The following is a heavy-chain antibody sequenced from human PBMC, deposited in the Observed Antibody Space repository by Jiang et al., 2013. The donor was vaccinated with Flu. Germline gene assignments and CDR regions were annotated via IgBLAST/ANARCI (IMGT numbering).Heavy chain of an antibody. D-gene: IGHD3-10*01. CDR3: ARAHHYYGSGTYRYYGMDV. Sequence: GSGLVKPSQTLSLTCTVSGGSISSGSYYWSWIRRPAGKGLEWIGRIYTSGSTNYNPSLKSRVTISLDTSKNQFSLKLSSVTAADTAVFYCARAHHYYGSGTYRYYGMDVWGPRDH. CDR2: IYTSGST. V-gene: IGHV4-61*02. J-gene: IGHJ6*01. CDR1: GGSISSGSYY.